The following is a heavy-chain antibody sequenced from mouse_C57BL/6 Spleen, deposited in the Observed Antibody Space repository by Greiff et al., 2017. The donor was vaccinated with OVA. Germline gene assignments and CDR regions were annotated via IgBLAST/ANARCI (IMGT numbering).Heavy chain of an antibody. Sequence: QVQLQQPGAELVKPGASVKMSCKASGYTFTSYWITWVKQRPGQGLEWIGDIYPGSGSTNYNEKFKSKATLTVDTSSSTAYMQLSSLTSEASAVYYCARGYGSSHWYFDVWGTGTTVTVSS. CDR1: GYTFTSYW. CDR2: IYPGSGST. CDR3: ARGYGSSHWYFDV. D-gene: IGHD1-1*01. J-gene: IGHJ1*03. V-gene: IGHV1-55*01.